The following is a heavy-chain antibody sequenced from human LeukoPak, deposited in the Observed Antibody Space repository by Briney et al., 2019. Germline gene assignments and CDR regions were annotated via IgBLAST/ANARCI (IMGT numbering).Heavy chain of an antibody. V-gene: IGHV3-33*01. J-gene: IGHJ3*02. D-gene: IGHD3-9*01. Sequence: PGGSLRLSCASSGFTFSSYGMHWVRQAPGKGLEWVAVIWYDGSNKYYADSVKGRFTIPRDNSKNTLYLQMNSLRAEDTAVYYCTRDPIRYFDWLLDSDAFDIWGQGTMVTVSS. CDR2: IWYDGSNK. CDR3: TRDPIRYFDWLLDSDAFDI. CDR1: GFTFSSYG.